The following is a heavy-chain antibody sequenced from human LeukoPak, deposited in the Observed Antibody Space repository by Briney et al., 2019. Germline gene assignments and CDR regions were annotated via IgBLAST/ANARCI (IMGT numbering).Heavy chain of an antibody. D-gene: IGHD5/OR15-5a*01. V-gene: IGHV3-33*06. CDR2: IWYDGSKT. CDR3: AKDVSGPYGSLFDP. CDR1: GFTGSSNY. Sequence: GGSLRLSCAASGFTGSSNYMSWVRQAPGKGLEWIAVIWYDGSKTHYVDSVKGRFTISRDNSKSTLYLQMDSLRAEDTAVYYCAKDVSGPYGSLFDPWGQGTLVIVSS. J-gene: IGHJ5*02.